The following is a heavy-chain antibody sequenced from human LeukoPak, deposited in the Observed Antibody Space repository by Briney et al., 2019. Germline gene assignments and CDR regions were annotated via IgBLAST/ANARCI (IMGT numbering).Heavy chain of an antibody. CDR1: GGSISSYY. J-gene: IGHJ4*02. V-gene: IGHV4-59*01. CDR3: ARAVGATRPVDY. D-gene: IGHD1-26*01. Sequence: SETLSLTCTVSGGSISSYYWSWMRQHPGKGLEWIGYIYYSGSTNYNPSLKSRVTISVDTSTNQFSLKLSSVTAADTAVYYCARAVGATRPVDYWGQGTLVTVSS. CDR2: IYYSGST.